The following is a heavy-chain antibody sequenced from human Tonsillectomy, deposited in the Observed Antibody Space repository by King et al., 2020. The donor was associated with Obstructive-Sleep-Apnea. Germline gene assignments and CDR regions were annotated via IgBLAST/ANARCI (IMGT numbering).Heavy chain of an antibody. V-gene: IGHV2-5*01. Sequence: TLKESGPTLVKPTQTLTLTCTFSGFSLSTSGVGVGWIRQPPGKALEWLALIDWNDDKRYSPSLKSRLTITKDTSKNQVVLTMTNMDPVDTATYYCAHRPARYDTAMAMDAFDIWGQGSMVTVSS. D-gene: IGHD5-18*01. CDR1: GFSLSTSGVG. J-gene: IGHJ3*02. CDR3: AHRPARYDTAMAMDAFDI. CDR2: IDWNDDK.